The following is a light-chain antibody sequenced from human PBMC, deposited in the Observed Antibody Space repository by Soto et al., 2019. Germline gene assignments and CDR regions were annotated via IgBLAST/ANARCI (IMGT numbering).Light chain of an antibody. CDR3: QQYNSYLWT. CDR2: KAS. CDR1: QSISIW. J-gene: IGKJ1*01. V-gene: IGKV1-5*03. Sequence: DIQMTQSPSTLSASVGDRVTITCRASQSISIWLAWFQQKPGKAPNLLIYKASSLDSGVPSRFSGSGSGTEFTLTLSSLQPDDFATYYCQQYNSYLWTFGQGTKVEIK.